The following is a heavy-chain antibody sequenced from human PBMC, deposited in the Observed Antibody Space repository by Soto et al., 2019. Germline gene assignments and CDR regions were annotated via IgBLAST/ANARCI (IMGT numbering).Heavy chain of an antibody. CDR3: AREHYDGSGYYYNVDY. CDR2: IYSTGNT. V-gene: IGHV4-4*07. CDR1: SGSISSHY. D-gene: IGHD3-22*01. Sequence: PXESLSLSCGVSSGSISSHYWSWLRQAAGKGLEWIGLIYSTGNTNLNPSLKSRVTMSADTSKNQFSLKLSSVTAADTAVHYCAREHYDGSGYYYNVDYWGQGALVTVSS. J-gene: IGHJ4*02.